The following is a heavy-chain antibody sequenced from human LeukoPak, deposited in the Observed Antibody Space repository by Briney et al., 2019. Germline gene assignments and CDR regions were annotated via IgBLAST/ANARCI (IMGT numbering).Heavy chain of an antibody. Sequence: PSETLSLTCTVSGGSISGSSYYWGWIRQPPGKGLEWIGSIYYSGSTYYNPSLKSRVTISVDTSKNQFSLKLSSVTAADTAVYYCARGTYGDSSDAFDIWGQGTMVTVSS. CDR3: ARGTYGDSSDAFDI. CDR2: IYYSGST. V-gene: IGHV4-39*07. D-gene: IGHD4-17*01. CDR1: GGSISGSSYY. J-gene: IGHJ3*02.